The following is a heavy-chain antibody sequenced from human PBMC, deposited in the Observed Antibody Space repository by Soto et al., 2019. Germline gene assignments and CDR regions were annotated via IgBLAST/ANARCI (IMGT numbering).Heavy chain of an antibody. CDR1: GYTFSDCD. CDR3: ARGNPFNYAGFDV. V-gene: IGHV1-8*01. D-gene: IGHD3-16*01. J-gene: IGHJ6*02. Sequence: DLEQSGAELKRPGASVKVSCKASGYTFSDCDIKWVRQASGQGPEWMGWMNAKSGDTFFPQRFQGKFNMTWDTSLSTAYMEVGSLTSDDTAIYYCARGNPFNYAGFDVWGQGTTVAICS. CDR2: MNAKSGDT.